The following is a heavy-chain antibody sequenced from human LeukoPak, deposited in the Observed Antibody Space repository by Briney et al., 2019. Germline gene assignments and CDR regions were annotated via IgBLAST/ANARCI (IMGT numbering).Heavy chain of an antibody. Sequence: SETLSLTCTVSGGSISSYYWSWIRQPPGKGLEWIGSISYSGSAHYNPSLWGRVTISLDTSKNQFSLKLSSVTAADTAIYYCARSYYDSEYVDYWGQGTLVTVSS. D-gene: IGHD3-22*01. CDR3: ARSYYDSEYVDY. J-gene: IGHJ4*02. CDR1: GGSISSYY. CDR2: ISYSGSA. V-gene: IGHV4-39*01.